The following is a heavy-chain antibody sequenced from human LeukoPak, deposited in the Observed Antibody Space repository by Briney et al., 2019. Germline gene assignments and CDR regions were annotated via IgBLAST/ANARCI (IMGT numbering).Heavy chain of an antibody. CDR1: GFTFSSYS. V-gene: IGHV3-21*04. CDR2: ISSSSSYI. D-gene: IGHD3-10*01. Sequence: GGSLRLSCAASGFTFSSYSMNWVRQAPGKGLEWVSSISSSSSYIYYADSVKGRFTISRDNSKNTLYLQMNSLRAEDTAVYYCAKVTAYYYGSGSYYNEPYFDYWGQGTLVTVSS. CDR3: AKVTAYYYGSGSYYNEPYFDY. J-gene: IGHJ4*02.